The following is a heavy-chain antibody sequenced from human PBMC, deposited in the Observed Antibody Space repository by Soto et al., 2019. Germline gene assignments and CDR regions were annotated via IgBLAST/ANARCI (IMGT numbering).Heavy chain of an antibody. CDR2: IKQDGSER. Sequence: GGSRRLSCAVSGFSFGTYWMSWVRQAPGNVLEWLDSIKQDGSERYYLDSVKGRFTISRDNAKDSLSLQMNSLRGEDTAFYYCARDVGPITIFGEALSGYFDFWGQGTLVTVSS. D-gene: IGHD3-3*01. J-gene: IGHJ4*02. CDR3: ARDVGPITIFGEALSGYFDF. V-gene: IGHV3-7*03. CDR1: GFSFGTYW.